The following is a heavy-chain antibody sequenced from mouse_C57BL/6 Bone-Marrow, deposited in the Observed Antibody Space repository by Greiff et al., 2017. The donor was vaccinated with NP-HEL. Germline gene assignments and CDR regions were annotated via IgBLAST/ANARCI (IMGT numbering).Heavy chain of an antibody. CDR2: IYPSDSET. V-gene: IGHV1-61*01. CDR1: GYTFTSYW. Sequence: QVQLQQPGAELVRPGSSVKLSCKASGYTFTSYWMAWVKQRPGQGLEWIGNIYPSDSETHYNQKFKDKATLTVDKSSSTAYMQLSSLTSKVTAVYYWARKRRYFDYWGQGTTLTVSS. CDR3: ARKRRYFDY. J-gene: IGHJ2*01.